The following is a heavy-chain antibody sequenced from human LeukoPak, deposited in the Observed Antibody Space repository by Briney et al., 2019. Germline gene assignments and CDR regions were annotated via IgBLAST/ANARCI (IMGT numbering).Heavy chain of an antibody. CDR3: ARARPYGDYRYDY. CDR2: INPNSGGT. D-gene: IGHD4-17*01. V-gene: IGHV1-2*06. J-gene: IGHJ4*02. CDR1: GYTFTGYY. Sequence: GASVKVSCKASGYTFTGYYMHWVRQAPGQGLEWMGRINPNSGGTNYAQKFQGRVTMTRDTSISTAYMELSRLRSDDTAVYYCARARPYGDYRYDYWGQGTLVTVSS.